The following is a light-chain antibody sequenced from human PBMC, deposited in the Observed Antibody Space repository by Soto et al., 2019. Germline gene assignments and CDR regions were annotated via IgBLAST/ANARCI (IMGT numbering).Light chain of an antibody. V-gene: IGKV3-20*01. CDR2: NTS. Sequence: EIVLTQSPGTLSLSPGEGATVSCRVSQSINSKSLVWYQRQFGQAPRLLLYNTSTRATGIPDRFRGSGSGTDFTLSISGLEPEDFAVYYCQHDGGAFIFGPGTKVDFK. J-gene: IGKJ3*01. CDR1: QSINSKS. CDR3: QHDGGAFI.